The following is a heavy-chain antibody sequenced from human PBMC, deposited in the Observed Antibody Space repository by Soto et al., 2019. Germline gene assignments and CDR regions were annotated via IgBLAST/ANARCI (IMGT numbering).Heavy chain of an antibody. Sequence: QVQLVQPGAEVRKPGASVKVSCKASGDIFTNFDFNWVRQATGQGLEWIGWMRANSGDTGHDQKFQGRVRMTRDTSRSTAYMELSSRRAEDTAVYYWARYIYGQGLQAWGQGTLVFVSS. CDR2: MRANSGDT. CDR3: ARYIYGQGLQA. V-gene: IGHV1-8*01. J-gene: IGHJ5*02. CDR1: GDIFTNFD. D-gene: IGHD3-3*02.